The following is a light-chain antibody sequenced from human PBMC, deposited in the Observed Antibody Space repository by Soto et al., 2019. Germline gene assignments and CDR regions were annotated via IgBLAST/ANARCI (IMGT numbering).Light chain of an antibody. CDR2: GVS. CDR1: GNDIGSYNY. CDR3: ISYTGSSTSYV. Sequence: SALTQRACDSKTPGKSITISCSGTGNDIGSYNYVAWYQQFPGKSPKILIYGVSNRPSGVSSRFSGSKSGNTASLTISGLQAEDEADYYCISYTGSSTSYVFGSGTKVTVL. V-gene: IGLV2-14*01. J-gene: IGLJ1*01.